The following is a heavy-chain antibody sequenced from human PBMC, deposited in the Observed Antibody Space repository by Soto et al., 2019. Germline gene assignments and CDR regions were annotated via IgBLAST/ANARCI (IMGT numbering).Heavy chain of an antibody. D-gene: IGHD3-22*01. CDR2: INHSGST. CDR3: ARGPYYYDSSGYYLDY. V-gene: IGHV4-34*01. CDR1: GGSFSGYY. Sequence: SETLSLTCAVYGGSFSGYYWSWIRQPPGKGLEWIGEINHSGSTNYNPSLKSRVTISVDTSKNQFSLKLSSVTAADTAVYYCARGPYYYDSSGYYLDYWGQGTLVTVSS. J-gene: IGHJ4*02.